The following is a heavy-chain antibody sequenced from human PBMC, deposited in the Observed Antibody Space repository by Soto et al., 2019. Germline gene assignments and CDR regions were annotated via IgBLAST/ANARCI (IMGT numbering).Heavy chain of an antibody. CDR3: TTLSSADFDY. D-gene: IGHD2-15*01. Sequence: GGSLRLSCAASGFTFNKAWMNWVRQSPGKGLEWVGRIKSKTDGEATDYAVPVTGRFTISRDDSKNMLYLQMNSLKTEDTAVYYCTTLSSADFDYWGQGTLVTVSS. CDR1: GFTFNKAW. CDR2: IKSKTDGEAT. V-gene: IGHV3-15*07. J-gene: IGHJ4*02.